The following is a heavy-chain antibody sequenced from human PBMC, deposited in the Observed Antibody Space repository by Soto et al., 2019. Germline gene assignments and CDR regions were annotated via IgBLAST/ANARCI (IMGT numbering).Heavy chain of an antibody. D-gene: IGHD1-26*01. CDR3: AIFLLSTPLGDHFDY. CDR2: ISGSGGST. Sequence: EVQLLESGGGLVQPGGSLRLSCAASGFTFSSYAMSWVRQAPGKGLEWVSAISGSGGSTYYADSVKGRFTISRDNSKNTLYLQMNSLRAEDTAVYYCAIFLLSTPLGDHFDYWGQGTLVTVSS. J-gene: IGHJ4*02. CDR1: GFTFSSYA. V-gene: IGHV3-23*01.